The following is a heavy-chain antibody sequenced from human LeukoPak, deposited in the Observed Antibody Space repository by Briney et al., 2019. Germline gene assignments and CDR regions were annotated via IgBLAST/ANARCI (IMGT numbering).Heavy chain of an antibody. J-gene: IGHJ5*02. CDR3: ARGYSSSSYTP. D-gene: IGHD6-13*01. CDR1: GYSISSGYY. Sequence: SETLSLTCTVSGYSISSGYYWGWIRQPPGKGLEWIGEINHSGSTNYNPSLKSRVTISVDTSKNQFSLKLSSVTAADTAVYYCARGYSSSSYTPWGQGTLVTVSS. CDR2: INHSGST. V-gene: IGHV4-38-2*02.